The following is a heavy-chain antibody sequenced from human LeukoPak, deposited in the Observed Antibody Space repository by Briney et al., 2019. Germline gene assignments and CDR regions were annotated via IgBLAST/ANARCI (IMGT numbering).Heavy chain of an antibody. CDR1: GGSISSYY. CDR2: IYYSGST. CDR3: ARVTAVAGNDYYYGMDV. Sequence: SETLSLTCTVSGGSISSYYWSWIRQPPGKGLEWIGYIYYSGSTNYNPSLKSRVTISVDTSKNQFSLKLSSVTAADTAVYYCARVTAVAGNDYYYGMDVWGQGTTVTVSS. J-gene: IGHJ6*02. V-gene: IGHV4-59*01. D-gene: IGHD6-19*01.